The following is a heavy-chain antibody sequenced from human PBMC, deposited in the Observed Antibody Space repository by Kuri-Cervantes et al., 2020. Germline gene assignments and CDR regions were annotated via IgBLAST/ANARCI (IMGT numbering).Heavy chain of an antibody. CDR2: ISGSGGST. J-gene: IGHJ4*02. Sequence: GGSLRLSCAASGFTFSSYSMNWVRQAAGKGLEWVSAISGSGGSTYYADSVKGRFTISRDNSKNTLYLQMNSLRAEDTAVYYCARGYGSGSSQPLDYWGQGTLVTVSS. D-gene: IGHD3-10*01. V-gene: IGHV3-23*01. CDR3: ARGYGSGSSQPLDY. CDR1: GFTFSSYS.